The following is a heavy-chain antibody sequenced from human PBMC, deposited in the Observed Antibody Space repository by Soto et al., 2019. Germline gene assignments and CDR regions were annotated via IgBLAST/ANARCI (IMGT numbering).Heavy chain of an antibody. J-gene: IGHJ5*02. CDR1: GGSISSGVYY. V-gene: IGHV4-30-4*01. Sequence: QVQLQESGPGLVKPSQTLSLTCTVSGGSISSGVYYWSWIRQPPGKGLEWIVYIYHSGSTYYNPSLESRVTVSVDTSNNQFSLKVSSVSAADTAVYYCARAMNLASSYNWFDPWGQGTLVTVSS. CDR3: ARAMNLASSYNWFDP. CDR2: IYHSGST.